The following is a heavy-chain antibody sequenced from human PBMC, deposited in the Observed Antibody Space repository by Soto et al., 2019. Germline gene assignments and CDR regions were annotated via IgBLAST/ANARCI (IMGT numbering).Heavy chain of an antibody. CDR2: ISSRGSTI. CDR1: GFSFNTYE. D-gene: IGHD1-26*01. J-gene: IGHJ4*02. Sequence: EVQLVESGGGLVQPGGSLRLSCAASGFSFNTYEMNWVRQAPGKGLEWVSYISSRGSTIYYADSVKGRFTVSRDNGKNALYLQMNRLRAEDTAVYYCAYGGSCDSWGQGTQVTVSS. V-gene: IGHV3-48*03. CDR3: AYGGSCDS.